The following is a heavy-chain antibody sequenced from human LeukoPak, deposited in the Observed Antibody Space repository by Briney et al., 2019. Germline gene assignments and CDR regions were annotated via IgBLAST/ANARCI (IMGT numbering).Heavy chain of an antibody. CDR2: INHSGST. CDR1: GGSFSGYY. CDR3: AHYYYYGSGLNWFDP. V-gene: IGHV4-34*01. Sequence: SETLSLTCAVYGGSFSGYYWSWIRQPQGKGLEWIGEINHSGSTNYNPSLKSRVTISVDTSKNQFSLKLSSVTAADTAVYYCAHYYYYGSGLNWFDPWGQGTPVTVSS. J-gene: IGHJ5*02. D-gene: IGHD3-10*01.